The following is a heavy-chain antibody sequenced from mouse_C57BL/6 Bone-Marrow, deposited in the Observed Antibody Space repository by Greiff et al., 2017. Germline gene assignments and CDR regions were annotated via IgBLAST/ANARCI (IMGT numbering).Heavy chain of an antibody. V-gene: IGHV1-19*01. J-gene: IGHJ1*03. D-gene: IGHD2-3*01. CDR1: GYTFTDYY. CDR3: AREGGLLPSYWYLDV. CDR2: INPYNGGT. Sequence: VQLQQSGPVLVKPGASVKMSCKASGYTFTDYYMNWVKQSHGKSLEWIGVINPYNGGTSYNQKFKGKATLTVDKSSSTAYMELNSLTSEDSAVYYCAREGGLLPSYWYLDVWGTGTTVTVSS.